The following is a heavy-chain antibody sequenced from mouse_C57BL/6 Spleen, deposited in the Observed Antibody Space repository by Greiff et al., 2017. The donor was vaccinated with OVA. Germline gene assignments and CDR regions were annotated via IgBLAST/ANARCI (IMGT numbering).Heavy chain of an antibody. CDR3: SRGYGNDGGFAY. D-gene: IGHD2-10*02. V-gene: IGHV1-52*01. J-gene: IGHJ3*01. Sequence: QVQLQQPGAELVRPGSSVKLSCKASGYTFTSYWMHWVKQRPIQGLEWIGNIDPSDSETHYNQKFKDKATLTVDKSSSTAYMQLSSLTSEDSAVYYWSRGYGNDGGFAYWGQGTLVTVSA. CDR1: GYTFTSYW. CDR2: IDPSDSET.